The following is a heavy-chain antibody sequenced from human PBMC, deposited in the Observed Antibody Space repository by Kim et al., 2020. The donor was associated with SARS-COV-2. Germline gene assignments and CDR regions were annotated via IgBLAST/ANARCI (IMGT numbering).Heavy chain of an antibody. Sequence: GGSLRLSCAASGFTFDSYSMNWVRQAPGKGLEWVSYISSSSSAIHYADSVKGRFTISRDNAENSVYLQMNSLRDDDTAVYYCAREGPQGGYAFHIWGQGT. CDR1: GFTFDSYS. J-gene: IGHJ3*02. CDR2: ISSSSSAI. CDR3: AREGPQGGYAFHI. V-gene: IGHV3-48*02.